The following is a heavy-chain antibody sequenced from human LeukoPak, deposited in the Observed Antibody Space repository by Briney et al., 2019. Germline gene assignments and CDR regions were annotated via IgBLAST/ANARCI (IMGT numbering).Heavy chain of an antibody. V-gene: IGHV3-7*01. Sequence: VGSLRLSCAVSGFTFSRVWMSCVRQAPGKGLVWVANIKQDGSEKYYEDSVKGRFTISRDNAKNSLYLQMNSLRAEDTAVYYCARERYCSSTSCEHNYYYYYMDVWGKGTTVTVSS. D-gene: IGHD2-2*01. CDR3: ARERYCSSTSCEHNYYYYYMDV. CDR2: IKQDGSEK. J-gene: IGHJ6*03. CDR1: GFTFSRVW.